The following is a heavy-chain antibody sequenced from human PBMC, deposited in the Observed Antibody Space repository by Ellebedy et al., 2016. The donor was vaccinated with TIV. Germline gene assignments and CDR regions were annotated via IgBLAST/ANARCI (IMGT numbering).Heavy chain of an antibody. V-gene: IGHV3-21*01. D-gene: IGHD6-13*01. CDR3: ASQSAAGTGFDY. CDR2: ISGSSSYI. J-gene: IGHJ4*02. CDR1: GFTFSSYS. Sequence: GESLKISCAASGFTFSSYSMNWVRQAPGKGLEWVSSISGSSSYIFYADSVKGRFTISRDNAKNSLYLQMNSLRAEDTAVYYCASQSAAGTGFDYWGQGTLVTVSS.